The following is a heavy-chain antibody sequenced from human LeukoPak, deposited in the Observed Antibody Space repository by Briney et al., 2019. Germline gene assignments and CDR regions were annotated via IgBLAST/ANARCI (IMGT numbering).Heavy chain of an antibody. V-gene: IGHV3-21*01. D-gene: IGHD6-25*01. CDR1: GFTFTDYG. CDR3: TRDESGFYHYYYMDV. J-gene: IGHJ6*03. Sequence: PGGSLTLSCAPSGFTFTDYGMNWVRQAPGKGLEWVAHISTVSTYTHYTDSVKGRFTISRDNRKNLLYLQMSSLGAEDTAVYYCTRDESGFYHYYYMDVWGKGTTVTVSS. CDR2: ISTVSTYT.